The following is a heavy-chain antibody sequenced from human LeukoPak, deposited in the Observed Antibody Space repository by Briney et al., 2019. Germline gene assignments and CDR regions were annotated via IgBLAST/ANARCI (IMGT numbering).Heavy chain of an antibody. D-gene: IGHD3-10*01. V-gene: IGHV3-21*01. J-gene: IGHJ4*02. CDR1: GFTFSSYS. CDR3: ARQWKLLWFGESRD. CDR2: ISSSSSYI. Sequence: GGSLRLSCAASGFTFSSYSMNWVRQAPGKGLEWVSSISSSSSYIYYADSVKGRFTISRDNAKNSLYLQMNSLRAEDTAVYYCARQWKLLWFGESRDWGQGTLVTVSS.